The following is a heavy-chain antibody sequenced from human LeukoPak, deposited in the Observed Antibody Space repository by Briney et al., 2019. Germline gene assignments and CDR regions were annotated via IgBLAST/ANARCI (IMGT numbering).Heavy chain of an antibody. J-gene: IGHJ4*02. Sequence: ASVKVSCKASGYTFTGYYMHWVRQAPGQGLEWMGWINPNSGGTNYAQKFQGRVTMTRDTSISTAYMELSRLRSDDTAVYYCARRYSGSYYAHGYWGQGTLVTVSS. V-gene: IGHV1-2*02. CDR3: ARRYSGSYYAHGY. D-gene: IGHD1-26*01. CDR1: GYTFTGYY. CDR2: INPNSGGT.